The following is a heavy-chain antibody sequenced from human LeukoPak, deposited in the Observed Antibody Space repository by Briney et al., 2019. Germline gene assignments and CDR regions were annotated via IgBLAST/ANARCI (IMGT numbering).Heavy chain of an antibody. V-gene: IGHV4-59*01. CDR1: GGSLSSFY. CDR2: IYYSGST. CDR3: ARFDSSGLDY. J-gene: IGHJ4*02. D-gene: IGHD3-22*01. Sequence: SETLSLTCTVSGGSLSSFYWSWIRQPPGKGLEWIGSIYYSGSTNYNPSLKSRVTISVDTFKNQFSLKLSSVTAADTALYYCARFDSSGLDYWGQGTLVAVSS.